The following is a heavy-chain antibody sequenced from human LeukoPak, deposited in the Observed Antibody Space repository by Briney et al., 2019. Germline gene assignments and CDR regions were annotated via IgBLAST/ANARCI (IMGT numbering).Heavy chain of an antibody. CDR3: ARVVEYCSSTGCNYWYFDL. CDR1: GFTFSDYW. CDR2: INTDGTST. D-gene: IGHD2-2*01. V-gene: IGHV3-74*01. Sequence: TGGSLRLSCAASGFTFSDYWIHWVRQAPGKGLVWVSRINTDGTSTTYADSVRGRFTISRDNAKNTLYLQMNSLRAEDTAVYYCARVVEYCSSTGCNYWYFDLWGRGTLVTVSS. J-gene: IGHJ2*01.